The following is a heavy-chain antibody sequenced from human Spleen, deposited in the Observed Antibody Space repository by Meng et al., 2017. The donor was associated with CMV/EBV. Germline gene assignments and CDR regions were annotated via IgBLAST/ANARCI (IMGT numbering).Heavy chain of an antibody. D-gene: IGHD3-3*01. V-gene: IGHV1-2*02. J-gene: IGHJ6*02. CDR1: GHTFTGYY. CDR2: INPNSGGT. CDR3: ASANFGVVIHHYYYYGMDV. Sequence: ASVKVSCKASGHTFTGYYMHWVRQAPGQGLEWMGWINPNSGGTNYAQKFQGRVTMTRDTSISTAYMELSRLRSDDTAVYYCASANFGVVIHHYYYYGMDVWGQGTTVTVSS.